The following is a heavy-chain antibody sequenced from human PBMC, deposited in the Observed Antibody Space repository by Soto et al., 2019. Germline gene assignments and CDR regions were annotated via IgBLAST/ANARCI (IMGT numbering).Heavy chain of an antibody. J-gene: IGHJ4*02. CDR2: ISSSSSYT. V-gene: IGHV3-11*06. CDR1: GFTFSDYY. D-gene: IGHD6-13*01. Sequence: GGSLRLSCAASGFTFSDYYMSWIRQAPGKGLEWVSYISSSSSYTNYADSVKGRFTISRDNAKNSLYLQMNSLRAEDTAVYYCAREPYSSSWYRYDYWGQGTLVTLSS. CDR3: AREPYSSSWYRYDY.